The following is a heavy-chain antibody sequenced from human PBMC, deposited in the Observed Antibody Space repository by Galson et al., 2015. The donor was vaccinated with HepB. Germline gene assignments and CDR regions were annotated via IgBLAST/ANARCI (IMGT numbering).Heavy chain of an antibody. Sequence: SVKVSCKASGYTFTSYAMHWVRQAPGQRLEWMGWINAGNGNTKYSQKFQGRVTITRDTSASTAYMELSSLRSEDTAVYYCASGHPRPRSLLKYTPFDYWGQGTLVPVSS. J-gene: IGHJ4*02. D-gene: IGHD2-15*01. CDR1: GYTFTSYA. CDR2: INAGNGNT. V-gene: IGHV1-3*01. CDR3: ASGHPRPRSLLKYTPFDY.